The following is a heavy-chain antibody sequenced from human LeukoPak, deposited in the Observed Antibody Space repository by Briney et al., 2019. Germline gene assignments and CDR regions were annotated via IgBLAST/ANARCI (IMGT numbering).Heavy chain of an antibody. D-gene: IGHD1-26*01. V-gene: IGHV1-69*13. CDR3: ARERSGTLGVGGFDY. J-gene: IGHJ4*02. CDR2: IIPIFGTA. Sequence: SVNVSFKSSGCTFSSYAISWVGQAPGQGLEWMGGIIPIFGTANYAQKFQGRVTITADESTSTAYMELSSLRSEDTAVYYRARERSGTLGVGGFDYWGQGTLVTVSS. CDR1: GCTFSSYA.